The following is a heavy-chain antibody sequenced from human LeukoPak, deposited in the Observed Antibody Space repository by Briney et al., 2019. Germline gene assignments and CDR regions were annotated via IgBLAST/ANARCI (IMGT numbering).Heavy chain of an antibody. CDR2: IHYSGST. D-gene: IGHD2-2*02. V-gene: IGHV4-59*01. Sequence: YPSETLSLTCTVSGGSISSYYWSWIRQPPGKGLEWIGYIHYSGSTNYNPSLKSRVTISLDTSKNQFSLKLSSVTAADTAVYYCAREGCSSTSCYRGATGFDYWGQGTLLTVSS. J-gene: IGHJ4*02. CDR3: AREGCSSTSCYRGATGFDY. CDR1: GGSISSYY.